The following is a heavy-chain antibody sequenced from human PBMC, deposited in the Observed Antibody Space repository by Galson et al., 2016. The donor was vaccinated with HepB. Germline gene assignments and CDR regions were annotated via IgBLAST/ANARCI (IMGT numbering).Heavy chain of an antibody. CDR2: IDPSDSYT. J-gene: IGHJ4*02. V-gene: IGHV5-10-1*01. Sequence: QSGAEVKKPGESLRISCKASEYSFADYWISWVRQMPGKGLEWMGRIDPSDSYTDYSPPFQGHVTISADKSISTAYLQWSSLKASDTAMYYCARQRVGSTQYYFDYWGQGTLVTVSS. D-gene: IGHD1-26*01. CDR3: ARQRVGSTQYYFDY. CDR1: EYSFADYW.